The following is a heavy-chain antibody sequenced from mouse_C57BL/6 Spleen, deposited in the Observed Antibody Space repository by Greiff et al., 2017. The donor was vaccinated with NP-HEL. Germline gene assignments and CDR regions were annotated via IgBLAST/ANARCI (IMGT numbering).Heavy chain of an antibody. Sequence: EVQLQQSGPELVKPGASVKISCKASGYTFTDYYMNWVKQSHGKSLEWIGDINPNNGGTSYNQKFKGKATLTVDKSSSTAYMELRSLTSEDSAVYYVARERLGGYYYGSSLYFDYWGQGTTLTVSS. CDR1: GYTFTDYY. CDR2: INPNNGGT. V-gene: IGHV1-26*01. J-gene: IGHJ2*01. D-gene: IGHD1-1*01. CDR3: ARERLGGYYYGSSLYFDY.